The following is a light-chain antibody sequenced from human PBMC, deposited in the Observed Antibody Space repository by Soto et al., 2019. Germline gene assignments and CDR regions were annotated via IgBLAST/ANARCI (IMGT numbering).Light chain of an antibody. CDR3: QQYNNWPLT. Sequence: EIVLTQSPGTLSLSPGERATLSCRASQSVSSYLAWYQQKPGQAPRLLMYEASNRATGIPARFSGSGSGTEFTLTISSLQSEDFAVYYCQQYNNWPLTFGGGTKVDIK. V-gene: IGKV3D-15*01. CDR2: EAS. J-gene: IGKJ4*01. CDR1: QSVSSY.